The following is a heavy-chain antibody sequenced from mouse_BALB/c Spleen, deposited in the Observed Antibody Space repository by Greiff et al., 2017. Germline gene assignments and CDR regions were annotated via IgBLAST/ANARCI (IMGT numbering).Heavy chain of an antibody. J-gene: IGHJ4*01. D-gene: IGHD2-14*01. Sequence: EVMVVESGGGLVQPGGSRKLSCAASGFTFSSFGMHWVRQAPEKGLEWVAYISSGSSTIYYADTVKGRFTISRDNPKNTLFLQMTSLRSEDTAMYYCARGRYGDAMDYWGQGTSVTVSS. CDR3: ARGRYGDAMDY. CDR2: ISSGSSTI. V-gene: IGHV5-17*02. CDR1: GFTFSSFG.